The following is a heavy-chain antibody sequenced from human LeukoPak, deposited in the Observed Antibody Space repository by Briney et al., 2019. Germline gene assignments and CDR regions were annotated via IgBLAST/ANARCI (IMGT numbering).Heavy chain of an antibody. CDR3: AKVDVVPASKAAYYMDV. CDR2: IHTSGSS. V-gene: IGHV4-4*07. J-gene: IGHJ6*03. CDR1: GGSISSYY. D-gene: IGHD2-15*01. Sequence: KTSETLSLTCTVSGGSISSYYWSWIRQPAGKGLEWIGRIHTSGSSNYNPSLKSRVTMSVDTSKNQFSLKLSSVTAADTAVYYCAKVDVVPASKAAYYMDVWGKGTTVTVSS.